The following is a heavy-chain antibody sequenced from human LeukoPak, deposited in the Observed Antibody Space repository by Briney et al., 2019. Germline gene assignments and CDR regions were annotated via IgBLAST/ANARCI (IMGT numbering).Heavy chain of an antibody. CDR3: ARSYSGSYSSGFDP. CDR2: ISSSSYI. Sequence: GGSLRLSCAASGFTFSSYSMNWVRQAPGKGLEWVSSISSSSYIYYADSVKGRFTISRDNAKNSLYLQMNSLRAEDTAVYYCARSYSGSYSSGFDPWGQGTLVTVSS. D-gene: IGHD1-26*01. J-gene: IGHJ5*02. V-gene: IGHV3-21*01. CDR1: GFTFSSYS.